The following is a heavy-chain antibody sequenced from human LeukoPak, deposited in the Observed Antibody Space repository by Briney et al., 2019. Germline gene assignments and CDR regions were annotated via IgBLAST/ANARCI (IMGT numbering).Heavy chain of an antibody. J-gene: IGHJ4*02. D-gene: IGHD6-13*01. CDR3: AKEISGYSSSWARFDY. CDR2: ISGSGGST. Sequence: PGGSLRLSCAAPGFTFRSYAMNWVRQAPGKGLDWVSTISGSGGSTYYADSVKGRFTVSRDNSKNTLYLQMNSLRAEDTAIYYRAKEISGYSSSWARFDYWGQGTLVTVSS. V-gene: IGHV3-23*01. CDR1: GFTFRSYA.